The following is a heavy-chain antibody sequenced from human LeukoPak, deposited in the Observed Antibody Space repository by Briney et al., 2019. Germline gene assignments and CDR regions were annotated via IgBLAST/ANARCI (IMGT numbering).Heavy chain of an antibody. V-gene: IGHV3-64*01. CDR3: ARSPPQPPANGNYYYYYMDV. CDR2: ISSNGGST. CDR1: GFTFSSYA. J-gene: IGHJ6*03. Sequence: GGSLRLSCAASGFTFSSYAMHWVRQAPGKGLEYVSAISSNGGSTYYANSAKGRFSISRDTSKNTLHLQMGSLRAEDMAVYYCARSPPQPPANGNYYYYYMDVWGKGTTVTVSS. D-gene: IGHD1-14*01.